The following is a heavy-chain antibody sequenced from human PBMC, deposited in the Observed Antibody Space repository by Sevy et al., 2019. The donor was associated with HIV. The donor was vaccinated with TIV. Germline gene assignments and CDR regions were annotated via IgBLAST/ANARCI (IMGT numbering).Heavy chain of an antibody. Sequence: ASVKVSCKASGYTFTGYYMHWVRQAPGQGLEWMGWINPNRGGTNYAQKFQGRVTMTRETSISTAYMELSRLRSDDTAVYYCARERVYCSGGSCKPGGWFDPWGQGTLVTVSS. V-gene: IGHV1-2*02. D-gene: IGHD2-15*01. CDR1: GYTFTGYY. CDR2: INPNRGGT. CDR3: ARERVYCSGGSCKPGGWFDP. J-gene: IGHJ5*02.